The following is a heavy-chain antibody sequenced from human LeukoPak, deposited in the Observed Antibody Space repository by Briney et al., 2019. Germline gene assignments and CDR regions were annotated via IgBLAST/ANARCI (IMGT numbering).Heavy chain of an antibody. CDR3: ARDVKTYYYDSSGYYFDY. V-gene: IGHV1-18*01. Sequence: ASVKVSCKASGYTFTSHGISWVRQAPGQGLEWMGWISIYNDNTHYAPKLQGRVTMTTDTPTRTAYMELRSLRSDDTAVYYCARDVKTYYYDSSGYYFDYWGQGTLVTVAS. D-gene: IGHD3-22*01. CDR1: GYTFTSHG. CDR2: ISIYNDNT. J-gene: IGHJ4*02.